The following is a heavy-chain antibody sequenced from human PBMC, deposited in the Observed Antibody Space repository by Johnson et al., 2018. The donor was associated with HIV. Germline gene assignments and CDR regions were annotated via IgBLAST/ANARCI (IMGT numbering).Heavy chain of an antibody. Sequence: QVQLVESGGGVERPGGSLRLSCVASGFTFDEYDMNWVRQAPGKGLEWVAVISYDGSNKYYADSVKGRFTISRDNSKNTLYLQMNSLRAEDTAVYYCSRATLSSASGRHYAFDIWGQGTMVTVSS. J-gene: IGHJ3*02. CDR1: GFTFDEYD. V-gene: IGHV3-30*19. CDR2: ISYDGSNK. CDR3: SRATLSSASGRHYAFDI. D-gene: IGHD6-6*01.